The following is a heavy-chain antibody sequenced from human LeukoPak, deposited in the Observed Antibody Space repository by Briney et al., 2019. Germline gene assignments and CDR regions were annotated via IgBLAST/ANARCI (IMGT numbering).Heavy chain of an antibody. CDR2: IYYSGST. J-gene: IGHJ4*02. CDR1: GGSISSYH. V-gene: IGHV4-59*01. CDR3: ARELHYDILTGYLAYFDY. D-gene: IGHD3-9*01. Sequence: SETLSLTCTGSGGSISSYHWSWIRQPPGKGLEWIGYIYYSGSTNYNPSLKSRVTISVDTSKNQFSLKLSSVTAADTAVYYCARELHYDILTGYLAYFDYWGQGTLVTVSS.